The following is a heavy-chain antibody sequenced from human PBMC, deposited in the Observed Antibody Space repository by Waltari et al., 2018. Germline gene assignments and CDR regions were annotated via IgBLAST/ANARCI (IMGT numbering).Heavy chain of an antibody. V-gene: IGHV4-59*11. D-gene: IGHD2-15*01. CDR1: GGSISSHY. Sequence: QVQLQESGPGLVKPSETLSLTCTVSGGSISSHYWSWIRQPPGKGLEWIGYIYYSGSTNYNPALNSRVTISVDTSKNQFSLKLSSVTAADTAVYYCARFPTPYCSGGSCYFDYWGQGTLVTVSS. CDR3: ARFPTPYCSGGSCYFDY. J-gene: IGHJ4*02. CDR2: IYYSGST.